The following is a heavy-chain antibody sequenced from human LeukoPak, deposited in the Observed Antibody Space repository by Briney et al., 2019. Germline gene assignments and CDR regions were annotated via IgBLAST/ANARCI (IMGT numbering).Heavy chain of an antibody. CDR2: IYYSGST. Sequence: PSETLSLTCTVSGGSISSYYWSWIRQPPGKGLEWIGCIYYSGSTNYNPSLKSRVTISVDTSKNQFSLKLSSVTAADTAVYYCARRRGYSGYDYDYWGQGTLVTVSS. D-gene: IGHD5-12*01. J-gene: IGHJ4*02. V-gene: IGHV4-59*01. CDR3: ARRRGYSGYDYDY. CDR1: GGSISSYY.